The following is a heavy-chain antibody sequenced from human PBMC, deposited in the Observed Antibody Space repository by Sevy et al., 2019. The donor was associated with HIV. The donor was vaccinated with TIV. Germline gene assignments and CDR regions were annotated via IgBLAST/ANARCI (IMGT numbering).Heavy chain of an antibody. J-gene: IGHJ4*02. Sequence: GGSLRLSCAAAGFTFSDYWMSWVRQAPGKGLEWVANIKKDGSEKYYVDSVRGRFTISRDNAKNSLYLQMSSLRAEDTAMYFCARPFYGGFDHDSDCWGQGTLVTVSS. V-gene: IGHV3-7*01. CDR1: GFTFSDYW. CDR2: IKKDGSEK. D-gene: IGHD3-10*01. CDR3: ARPFYGGFDHDSDC.